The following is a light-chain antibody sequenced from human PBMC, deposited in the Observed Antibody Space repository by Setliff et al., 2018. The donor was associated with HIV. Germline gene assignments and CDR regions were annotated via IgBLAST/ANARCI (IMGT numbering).Light chain of an antibody. CDR2: DVS. CDR1: HSDIGGYNY. Sequence: QSALTQPASVSGSPGQSITISCTGSHSDIGGYNYVSWYQQHPGKAPKLLIYDVSDRPSGVSNHFSGSKSGNTASLTISGLQDEDEADYYCSSFGRNSLFVFGSGTRSPS. V-gene: IGLV2-14*03. CDR3: SSFGRNSLFV. J-gene: IGLJ1*01.